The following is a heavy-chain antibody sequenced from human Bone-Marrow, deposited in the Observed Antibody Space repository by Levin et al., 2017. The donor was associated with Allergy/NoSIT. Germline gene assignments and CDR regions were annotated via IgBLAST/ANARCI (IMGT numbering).Heavy chain of an antibody. CDR3: ARPRSSGSLGVFDI. V-gene: IGHV5-10-1*01. J-gene: IGHJ3*02. D-gene: IGHD3-10*01. Sequence: GGSLRLSCKGSGYNFNTYWISWVRQMPGKGLEWMGRIDPSDSYTNYSPSFRGHITLSADKSISTVYLQWSRLQASDSAMYYCARPRSSGSLGVFDIWGQGTLVTVSS. CDR2: IDPSDSYT. CDR1: GYNFNTYW.